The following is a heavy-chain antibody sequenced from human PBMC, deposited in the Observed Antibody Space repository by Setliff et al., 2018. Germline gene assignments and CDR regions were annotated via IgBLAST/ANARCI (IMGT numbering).Heavy chain of an antibody. CDR3: ARTGTYRYFDY. D-gene: IGHD1-1*01. V-gene: IGHV4-39*01. CDR1: GDSISSGTYY. Sequence: TLSLTCTVSGDSISSGTYYWSWIRQPPGKGLEWIGRIYYRGTTYHNASLRSRLTISVDTSKNQFSLKLNSVTAPDTAVYYCARTGTYRYFDYWGQGILVTVSS. CDR2: IYYRGTT. J-gene: IGHJ4*02.